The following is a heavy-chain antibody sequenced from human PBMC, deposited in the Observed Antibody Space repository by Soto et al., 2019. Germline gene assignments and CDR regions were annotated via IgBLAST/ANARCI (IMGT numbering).Heavy chain of an antibody. J-gene: IGHJ4*02. Sequence: QVQLVQSGAEVKKPGSSVKLSCKASGYNFIAYYIYWVRQAPGQGPEWMGMINPSSGATNYAPKFQGRVTVTRDTSTSTAYLELSSLRSEDAAVYYCAKYCGGDCRHFDAWGQGTLVTVSS. V-gene: IGHV1-46*01. CDR3: AKYCGGDCRHFDA. D-gene: IGHD2-21*02. CDR1: GYNFIAYY. CDR2: INPSSGAT.